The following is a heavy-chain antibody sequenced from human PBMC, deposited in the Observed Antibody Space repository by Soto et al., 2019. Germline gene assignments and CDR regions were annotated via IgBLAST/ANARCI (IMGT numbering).Heavy chain of an antibody. CDR2: LYDDGSI. D-gene: IGHD7-27*01. Sequence: PGGSLRLSCAASGFTVRTNYMSWVRQAPGKGLEWVSVLYDDGSIYYADSVRGRITISRDNSKNTLYLHMNSLRVDDTAVYYCARETGDWSGHFYYGMDVWGQGTTVTVSS. J-gene: IGHJ6*02. V-gene: IGHV3-53*01. CDR1: GFTVRTNY. CDR3: ARETGDWSGHFYYGMDV.